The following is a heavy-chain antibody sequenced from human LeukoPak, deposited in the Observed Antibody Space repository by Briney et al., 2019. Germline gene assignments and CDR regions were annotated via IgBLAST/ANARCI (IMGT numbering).Heavy chain of an antibody. CDR2: IIPIFGTA. CDR1: GGTFSSYA. D-gene: IGHD3-3*01. CDR3: ARSTTLKLRFLQYNWFDP. J-gene: IGHJ5*02. V-gene: IGHV1-69*13. Sequence: ASVKVSXKASGGTFSSYAISWVRQAPGQGLEWIGGIIPIFGTANYAQKFQGRVTITADESTSTAYMELSSLRSEDTAVYYCARSTTLKLRFLQYNWFDPWGQGTLVTVSS.